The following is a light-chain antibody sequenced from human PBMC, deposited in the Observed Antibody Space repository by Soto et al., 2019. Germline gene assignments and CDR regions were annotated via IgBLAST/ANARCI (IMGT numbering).Light chain of an antibody. CDR2: DAS. Sequence: DIRMTQSPSTPATSVRDRVTITCRASQNIRGWLAWYQQEPGKAPKLLIYDASTLESGVPSRFSGSGSGTEFTLTISSLQPEDFATYYCQQHNTYPPTFGQGTTVAIK. CDR3: QQHNTYPPT. CDR1: QNIRGW. J-gene: IGKJ1*01. V-gene: IGKV1-5*01.